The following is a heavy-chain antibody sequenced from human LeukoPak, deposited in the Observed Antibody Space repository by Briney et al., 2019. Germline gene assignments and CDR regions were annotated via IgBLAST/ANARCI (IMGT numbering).Heavy chain of an antibody. CDR1: GFTFSSYW. V-gene: IGHV3-7*01. D-gene: IGHD6-13*01. J-gene: IGHJ4*02. CDR2: IKQDESEK. Sequence: GGSLRLSCAASGFTFSSYWMSWVRQAPGKGLEWVANIKQDESEKYYVDSVKGRFTISRDNAKNSLYLQMNSLRVEDTAVYYCARGSSSWYREEYYFDYWGQGTLVTVSS. CDR3: ARGSSSWYREEYYFDY.